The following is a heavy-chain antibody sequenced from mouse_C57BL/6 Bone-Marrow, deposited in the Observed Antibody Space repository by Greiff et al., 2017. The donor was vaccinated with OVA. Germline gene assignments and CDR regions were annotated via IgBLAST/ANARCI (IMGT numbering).Heavy chain of an antibody. D-gene: IGHD3-2*02. V-gene: IGHV1-55*01. CDR3: ARGTAQALYAMDY. J-gene: IGHJ4*01. CDR2: IYPCSGST. CDR1: GYTFPSYW. Sequence: QVQLQQPGAELVKPGASVKMSCKASGYTFPSYWITWVKQRPGQGLEWIGDIYPCSGSTNYHEKFKSKATLPVDTSSSTAYMQLISLTSEDSAVYYCARGTAQALYAMDYWGQGTSVTVSS.